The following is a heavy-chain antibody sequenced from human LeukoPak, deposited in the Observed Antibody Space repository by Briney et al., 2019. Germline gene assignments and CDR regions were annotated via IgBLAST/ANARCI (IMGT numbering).Heavy chain of an antibody. CDR2: VYYSGST. D-gene: IGHD3-16*01. Sequence: SETLSLTCTVSGGSISSYFWSWIRQPPGKGLEWIGYVYYSGSTNYNPSLKSRVTISVDTSKKQFSLKLSSATAADTAVYYCARVLDLSKRGLDAFDIWGQGTMVTVSS. CDR1: GGSISSYF. J-gene: IGHJ3*02. CDR3: ARVLDLSKRGLDAFDI. V-gene: IGHV4-59*01.